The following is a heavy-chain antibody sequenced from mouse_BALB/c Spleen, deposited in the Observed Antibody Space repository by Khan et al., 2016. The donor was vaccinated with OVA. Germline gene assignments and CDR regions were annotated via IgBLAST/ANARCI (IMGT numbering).Heavy chain of an antibody. D-gene: IGHD3-2*02. CDR3: AREEALYYFEY. J-gene: IGHJ2*01. CDR2: IYPGTDNS. Sequence: QVRLQQSGAELVRPGASVKLSCKTSGYIFTSYWIHWVKQRSGQGLEWIARIYPGTDNSYYSEKVKDKATLTADKSSSTAYMQRSSLKSEDSAVYFGAREEALYYFEYWGQGTTLTVSS. CDR1: GYIFTSYW. V-gene: IGHV1S132*01.